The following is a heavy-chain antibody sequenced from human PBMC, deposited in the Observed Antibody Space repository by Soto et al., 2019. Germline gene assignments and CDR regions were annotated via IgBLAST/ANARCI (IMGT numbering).Heavy chain of an antibody. Sequence: ASVKVSCKASGYTFTSYGISLFRHAPGQGLEWMGWISAYNGNTNYARKLQGRVTMTTDTSTSTAYMELRSLRSGDTAVYYCARDREWLRNWFEPWGQGTLVTVSS. D-gene: IGHD3-3*01. CDR3: ARDREWLRNWFEP. CDR1: GYTFTSYG. CDR2: ISAYNGNT. J-gene: IGHJ5*02. V-gene: IGHV1-18*01.